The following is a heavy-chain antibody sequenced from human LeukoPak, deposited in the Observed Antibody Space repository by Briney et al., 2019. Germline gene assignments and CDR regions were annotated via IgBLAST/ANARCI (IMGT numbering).Heavy chain of an antibody. D-gene: IGHD3-10*01. Sequence: GGSLRLSCAASGFTFSNHWMSWVRQAPGKGLEWVANIKEDGSEKYYLDSVKGRFAISRDNAKNSVHLQMNSLRAEDTAVYYCARISTGFGEILDAFDVWGQGTMVTVSS. V-gene: IGHV3-7*01. J-gene: IGHJ3*01. CDR1: GFTFSNHW. CDR2: IKEDGSEK. CDR3: ARISTGFGEILDAFDV.